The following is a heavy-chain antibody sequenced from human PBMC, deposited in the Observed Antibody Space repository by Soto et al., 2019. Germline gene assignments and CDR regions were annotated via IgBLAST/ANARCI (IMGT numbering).Heavy chain of an antibody. D-gene: IGHD3-9*01. Sequence: PGGSLRLSCAASGFTFSSYGMHWFRQAPGKGLEWVAVISYDGSNKYYADSVKGRFTISRDNSKNTLYLQMNSLRAEDTAVYYCAKDGLISYYDILTGYNFDYWGQGT. CDR3: AKDGLISYYDILTGYNFDY. CDR1: GFTFSSYG. J-gene: IGHJ4*02. V-gene: IGHV3-30*18. CDR2: ISYDGSNK.